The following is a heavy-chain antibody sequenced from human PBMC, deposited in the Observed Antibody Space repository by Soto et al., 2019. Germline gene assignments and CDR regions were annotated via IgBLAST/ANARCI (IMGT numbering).Heavy chain of an antibody. J-gene: IGHJ4*02. D-gene: IGHD3-3*01. CDR3: ATADGFGVVTPFFEY. V-gene: IGHV4-39*01. CDR2: SFYRGST. Sequence: QLQLQESGPGLVKPSETLSLICTVSGGSISSRSHYWGWIRQSPGKHLEWIGSSFYRGSTHYNPSLKTRVTISVDTSKNQGSLKLYSVTAADTAVYYCATADGFGVVTPFFEYWGQGILVTVSS. CDR1: GGSISSRSHY.